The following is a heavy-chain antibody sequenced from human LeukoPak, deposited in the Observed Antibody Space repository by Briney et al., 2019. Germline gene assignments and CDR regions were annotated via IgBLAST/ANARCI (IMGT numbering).Heavy chain of an antibody. CDR3: ATANYYDILTGYRKLQYYFDY. V-gene: IGHV1-69*13. CDR1: GGTFSSYA. J-gene: IGHJ4*02. D-gene: IGHD3-9*01. CDR2: IITIFGTA. Sequence: SVKVSCKASGGTFSSYAISWVRQAPGQGLEWMGGIITIFGTANYAQKFQGRVTITADESTSTAYMELSSLRSEDTAVYYCATANYYDILTGYRKLQYYFDYWGQGTLVTVSS.